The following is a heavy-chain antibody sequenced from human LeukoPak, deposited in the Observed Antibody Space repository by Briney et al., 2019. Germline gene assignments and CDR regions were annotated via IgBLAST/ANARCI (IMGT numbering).Heavy chain of an antibody. CDR3: AREPSGTLDY. D-gene: IGHD1-26*01. V-gene: IGHV3-48*01. J-gene: IGHJ4*02. CDR2: ITSSSSTS. CDR1: GFTFSDYS. Sequence: GGSLRLSCAASGFTFSDYSMNWLRQAPGKGLEWVSYITSSSSTSYYADSVKGRFTISRDNAKNSLYLQMNSLRAEDTAVYYCAREPSGTLDYWGQGTLVTVSS.